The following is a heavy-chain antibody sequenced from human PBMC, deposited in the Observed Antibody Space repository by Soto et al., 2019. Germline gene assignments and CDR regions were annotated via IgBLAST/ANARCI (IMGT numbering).Heavy chain of an antibody. CDR2: IFYSGST. CDR3: ARDRDYYDST. V-gene: IGHV4-59*01. D-gene: IGHD3-22*01. Sequence: PSETLSLTCTVSGGSISAYYWSWIRQPPGRGLEWIGYIFYSGSTNYNPSLKSRVAISVDTSKNQFSLKLRSVTAADTAVYYCARDRDYYDSTWSQGTLVTVSS. CDR1: GGSISAYY. J-gene: IGHJ4*02.